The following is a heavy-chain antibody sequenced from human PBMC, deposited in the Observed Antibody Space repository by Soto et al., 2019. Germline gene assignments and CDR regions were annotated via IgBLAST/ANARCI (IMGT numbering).Heavy chain of an antibody. V-gene: IGHV4-4*02. D-gene: IGHD3-16*01. CDR3: ARRFGSYAIDQ. CDR1: SDSINNKEW. Sequence: QMHLQELGPGLVKPSETLSLTCAVSSDSINNKEWWSWVRQPPGKGLEWIGEIHHSGSTNNNPSPKSRVTMSVDKSKNQLSLKLSSVTAADTAVYYCARRFGSYAIDQWGQGTLVTVSS. CDR2: IHHSGST. J-gene: IGHJ4*02.